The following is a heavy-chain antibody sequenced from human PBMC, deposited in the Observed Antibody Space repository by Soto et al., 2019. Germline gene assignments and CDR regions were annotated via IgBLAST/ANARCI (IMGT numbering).Heavy chain of an antibody. CDR2: INQDGSEK. J-gene: IGHJ6*03. V-gene: IGHV3-7*01. Sequence: GGSLRLSCAASGFMFSNYWMHWVRQAPGKGLEWVANINQDGSEKYYVDSVKGRFTISRDNAKNSLYLQMNSLRVEDTAVYYCARRYMDVWGKGTTVTVSS. CDR1: GFMFSNYW. CDR3: ARRYMDV.